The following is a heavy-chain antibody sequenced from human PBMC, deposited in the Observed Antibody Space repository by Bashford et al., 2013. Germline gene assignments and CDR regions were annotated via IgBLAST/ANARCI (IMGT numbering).Heavy chain of an antibody. J-gene: IGHJ3*01. Sequence: SSETLSLTCAVSGYSISSGYYWGWIRQPPGRGWSGLGVSIIWEHLLQPSLKSRVTISVDTSKNQFSLKLSSVTAADTAVYYCARMRIMILDEGPRGVYDFWGPGTLVTVSS. V-gene: IGHV4-38-2*01. CDR3: ARMRIMILDEGPRGVYDF. D-gene: IGHD3/OR15-3a*01. CDR2: SIIWEH. CDR1: GYSISSGYY.